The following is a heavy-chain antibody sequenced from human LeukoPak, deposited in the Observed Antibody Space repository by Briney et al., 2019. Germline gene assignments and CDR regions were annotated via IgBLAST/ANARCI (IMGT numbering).Heavy chain of an antibody. CDR3: ATLIAVAGIERDY. D-gene: IGHD6-19*01. CDR1: GFTFDDYA. CDR2: ISWNSGSI. Sequence: PGGSLRLSYAASGFTFDDYAMHWVRQAPGKGLEWVSGISWNSGSIGYADSVKGRFTISRDNAKNSLYLQMNSLRAEDTALYYCATLIAVAGIERDYWGQGTLVTVSS. V-gene: IGHV3-9*01. J-gene: IGHJ4*02.